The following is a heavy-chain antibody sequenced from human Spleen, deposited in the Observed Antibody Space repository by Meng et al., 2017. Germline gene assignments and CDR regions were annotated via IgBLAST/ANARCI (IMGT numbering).Heavy chain of an antibody. CDR3: SGHIDY. J-gene: IGHJ4*02. V-gene: IGHV3-15*01. Sequence: GESLKISCAASGFTFSSYAMSWVRQAPGKGLEWVGRIKSKTDGGTTDYAAPVKGRFTISRDDSKNTVYLQMNSLKSEDTAVYYCSGHIDYWGQGTLVTVSS. CDR1: GFTFSSYA. D-gene: IGHD5-12*01. CDR2: IKSKTDGGTT.